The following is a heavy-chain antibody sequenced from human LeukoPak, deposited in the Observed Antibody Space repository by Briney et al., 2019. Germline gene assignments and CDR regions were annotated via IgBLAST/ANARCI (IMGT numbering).Heavy chain of an antibody. CDR1: GLTFRTYA. CDR2: ISDSGGDT. J-gene: IGHJ6*03. V-gene: IGHV3-23*01. Sequence: TGGSLRLSCAASGLTFRTYAMSWVRQAPGKGLEWVSSISDSGGDTFYADSVKGRFTISRDNSKNTLYLQMNSLRAEDTAVYYCAKAPSADYYYMDVWGKGTTVTVSS. CDR3: AKAPSADYYYMDV.